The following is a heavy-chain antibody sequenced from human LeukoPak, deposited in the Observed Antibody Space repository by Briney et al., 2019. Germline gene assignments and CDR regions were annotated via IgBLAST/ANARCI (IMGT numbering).Heavy chain of an antibody. V-gene: IGHV4-34*01. D-gene: IGHD1-26*01. J-gene: IGHJ5*02. CDR3: AREAVGANGHWFDH. Sequence: SETLSLTCAGYGGSFSGYNWSWIRQPPGKGLEWVGEINRGGSTNYNPSPKSRVTIPVEASNNKFSRKRMYRAAADTAVYSCAREAVGANGHWFDHWGQGTLVTVSS. CDR2: INRGGST. CDR1: GGSFSGYN.